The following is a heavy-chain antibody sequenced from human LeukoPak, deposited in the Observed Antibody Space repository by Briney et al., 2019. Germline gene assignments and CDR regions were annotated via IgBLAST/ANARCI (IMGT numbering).Heavy chain of an antibody. V-gene: IGHV3-23*01. CDR1: GFTFSSYA. CDR2: ISGSGGST. D-gene: IGHD3-22*01. Sequence: GGSLRLSCAASGFTFSSYAMSWVRQAPGKGLEWVSAISGSGGSTYYADSEKGRFTFSRDNSKNTLYLQMNSLRAEDTAVYYCAKADSSGYYYRLGPWGQGTLVTVSS. CDR3: AKADSSGYYYRLGP. J-gene: IGHJ5*02.